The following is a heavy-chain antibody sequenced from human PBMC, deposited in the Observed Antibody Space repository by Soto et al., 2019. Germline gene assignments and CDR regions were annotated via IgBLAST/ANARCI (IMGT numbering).Heavy chain of an antibody. Sequence: ASVKVSCKASGYTFTSYAMHWVRQAPGQRLEWMGWINAGNGNTKYSQKFQGRVTITRDTSASTAYMELSSLRSEDTAVYYCASCELPRPVATTTSLQDYHYYYYGLDVWGQGTTVTVSS. J-gene: IGHJ6*01. CDR2: INAGNGNT. CDR1: GYTFTSYA. CDR3: ASCELPRPVATTTSLQDYHYYYYGLDV. V-gene: IGHV1-3*01. D-gene: IGHD5-12*01.